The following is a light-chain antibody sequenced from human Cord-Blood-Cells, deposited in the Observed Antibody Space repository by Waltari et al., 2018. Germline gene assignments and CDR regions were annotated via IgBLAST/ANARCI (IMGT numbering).Light chain of an antibody. Sequence: QTVVTQEPSLTVSPGGTVPLPCACSTGAVTSGYYPNWFQQKPGQAPRALIYSTSNQHPWTPARFSGSLLGGKAALTLSGVQPEDEAEYYCLLYYGGAWVFGGGTKLTVL. CDR3: LLYYGGAWV. CDR2: STS. V-gene: IGLV7-43*01. J-gene: IGLJ3*02. CDR1: TGAVTSGYY.